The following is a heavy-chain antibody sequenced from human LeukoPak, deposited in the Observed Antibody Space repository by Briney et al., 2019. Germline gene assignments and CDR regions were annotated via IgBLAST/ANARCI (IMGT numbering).Heavy chain of an antibody. CDR1: GFTFSSFW. V-gene: IGHV3-74*01. J-gene: IGHJ4*02. CDR3: VRSRRGDFGH. CDR2: IDYDGTTT. Sequence: GGSLRLSCAASGFTFSSFWMHWVRQAPGKGLVWVSRIDYDGTTTAYADSVKGRFTISRDNAENTLFLQLNSLRVEDTAVYFCVRSRRGDFGHWGQGNLVTVSS. D-gene: IGHD3-10*01.